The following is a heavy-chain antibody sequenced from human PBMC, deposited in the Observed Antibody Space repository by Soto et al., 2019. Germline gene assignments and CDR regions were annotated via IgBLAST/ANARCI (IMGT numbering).Heavy chain of an antibody. CDR1: GGSFLGYY. CDR3: ARGRTTTVTTVYLNY. J-gene: IGHJ4*02. V-gene: IGHV4-34*01. CDR2: INHSGST. Sequence: SETLSLTCGVYGGSFLGYYWSWIRQPPGKGLEWIGEINHSGSTSYNPSLKSRVTISVDTSKNQFSLKLSSVTAADTAVYYCARGRTTTVTTVYLNYWGQGTLVTVSS. D-gene: IGHD4-17*01.